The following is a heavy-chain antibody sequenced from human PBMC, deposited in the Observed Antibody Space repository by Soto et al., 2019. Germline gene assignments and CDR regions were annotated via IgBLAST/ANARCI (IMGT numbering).Heavy chain of an antibody. CDR2: ISSSSSYI. CDR1: GFTFSSYN. D-gene: IGHD5-12*01. V-gene: IGHV3-21*01. J-gene: IGHJ6*02. Sequence: PGGSLRLSCAASGFTFSSYNMNWVRQAPGKGLEWVSSISSSSSYIYYADSVKGRFTISRDNTKNSLYLQMNSLRAEDTAVYYCASTRRYGYNNDYYYYGMDVWGQGTTVTVSS. CDR3: ASTRRYGYNNDYYYYGMDV.